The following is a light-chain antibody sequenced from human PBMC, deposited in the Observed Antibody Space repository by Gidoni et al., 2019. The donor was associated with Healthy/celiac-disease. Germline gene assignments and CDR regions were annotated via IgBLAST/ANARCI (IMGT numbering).Light chain of an antibody. V-gene: IGKV1-39*01. Sequence: DIQMTQSPSSLSASVGDRVTITCRASQSISSYLNWYQQKPGKAPKLLIYAASSFQSGVPSRFSGSGSVTDFTLTISSLLPEDFATYYCQQSYSTPLTFGGGTKVEIK. CDR3: QQSYSTPLT. CDR1: QSISSY. CDR2: AAS. J-gene: IGKJ4*01.